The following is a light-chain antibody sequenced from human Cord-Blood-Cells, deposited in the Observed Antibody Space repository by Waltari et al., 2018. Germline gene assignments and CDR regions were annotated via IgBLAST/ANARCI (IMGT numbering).Light chain of an antibody. CDR3: AAWDDSLNGWV. CDR2: SNN. CDR1: SSHIGSNT. J-gene: IGLJ3*02. Sequence: QSVLTQPPSASGTPGQRVTISCSGSSSHIGSNTVNWYQQLPGTAPKLLIYSNNRRPSGVPDRCSGSKSGTSASLAISGLQAEDEADYYCAAWDDSLNGWVFGGGTKLTVL. V-gene: IGLV1-44*01.